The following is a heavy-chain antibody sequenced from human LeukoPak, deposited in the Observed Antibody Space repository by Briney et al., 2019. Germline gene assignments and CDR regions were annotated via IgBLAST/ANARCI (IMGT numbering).Heavy chain of an antibody. V-gene: IGHV4-31*03. CDR1: GGSISSGGYY. Sequence: SQTLSLTCTVSGGSISSGGYYWSWIRQHPGKGLEWIGYIYYSGSTYYNPSLKSRVTISVDTSKNQFSLKLSSVTAADTAVYYCARGLYYYDSSGSYNWLDPWGQGTLVTVSS. CDR3: ARGLYYYDSSGSYNWLDP. CDR2: IYYSGST. J-gene: IGHJ5*02. D-gene: IGHD3-22*01.